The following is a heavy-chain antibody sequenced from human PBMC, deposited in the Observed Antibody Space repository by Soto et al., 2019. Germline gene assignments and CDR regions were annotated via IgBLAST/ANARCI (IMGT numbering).Heavy chain of an antibody. CDR1: GFTFGSYA. D-gene: IGHD4-17*01. CDR2: ITAGGGRT. CDR3: AKETGYGDYVRWFDS. J-gene: IGHJ5*01. Sequence: EVHLLESGGGLVQPGGSLRLSCTASGFTFGSYAMTWVRQAPGRGLEGVSGITAGGGRTYYADSVKGRFTISRDNSTSALYLQMTSLRSEDTALYYCAKETGYGDYVRWFDSWGQGTLFTVSS. V-gene: IGHV3-23*01.